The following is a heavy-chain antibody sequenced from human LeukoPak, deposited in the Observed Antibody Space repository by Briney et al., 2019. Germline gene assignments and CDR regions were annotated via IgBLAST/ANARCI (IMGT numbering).Heavy chain of an antibody. V-gene: IGHV4-39*07. D-gene: IGHD3-16*01. CDR1: GGSISSSSYY. J-gene: IGHJ4*02. CDR3: ARSRYYDYVWGSYKY. Sequence: PSETLSLTCTVSGGSISSSSYYWGWIRQPPGTGLEWIGSIYYSGSTYYNPSLKSRVTISVDTSKNQFSLKLSSVTAADTAVYYCARSRYYDYVWGSYKYWGQGTLVTVSS. CDR2: IYYSGST.